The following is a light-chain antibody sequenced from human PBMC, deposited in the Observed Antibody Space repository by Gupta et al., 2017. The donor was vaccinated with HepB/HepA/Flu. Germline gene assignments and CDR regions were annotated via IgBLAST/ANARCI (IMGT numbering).Light chain of an antibody. CDR3: QSYDSSLSGSGV. V-gene: IGLV1-40*01. Sequence: QPVLPQPPPVSGAPGQRVTISCTGSSSTIGAGYDVHWYQQLPGTAPKLLIYGNSNRPSGVPDRFSGSKSGTSASLAITGLQAEEEADYYCQSYDSSLSGSGVFGTGTKVTVL. J-gene: IGLJ1*01. CDR1: SSTIGAGYD. CDR2: GNS.